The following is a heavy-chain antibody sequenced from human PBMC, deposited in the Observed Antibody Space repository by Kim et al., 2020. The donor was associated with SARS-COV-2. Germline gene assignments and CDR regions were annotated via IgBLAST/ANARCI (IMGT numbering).Heavy chain of an antibody. CDR2: SYLT. V-gene: IGHV3-72*01. D-gene: IGHD1-26*01. Sequence: SYLTEFAASVKGRFTISRDESKNSVYLQLNSLKTEDTAVYYCANIRGSNGYWGQGTLVTVSS. J-gene: IGHJ4*02. CDR3: ANIRGSNGY.